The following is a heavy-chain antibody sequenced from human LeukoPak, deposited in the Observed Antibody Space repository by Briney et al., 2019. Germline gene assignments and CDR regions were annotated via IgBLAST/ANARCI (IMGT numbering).Heavy chain of an antibody. D-gene: IGHD6-19*01. CDR1: GSAFSTQA. Sequence: GGSLRLSCAASGSAFSTQAMGWVRQAAGKGLEWVSVISDIGGLTYYADSVKGRFTISRDNSKNMLFLQMNSLRAEDTAVYYCAKDARRTSGWYFFDYWGQGTLVTVSS. V-gene: IGHV3-23*01. CDR2: ISDIGGLT. CDR3: AKDARRTSGWYFFDY. J-gene: IGHJ4*02.